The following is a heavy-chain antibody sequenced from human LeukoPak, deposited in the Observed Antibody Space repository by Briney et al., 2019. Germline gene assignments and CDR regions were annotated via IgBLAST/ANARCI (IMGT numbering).Heavy chain of an antibody. D-gene: IGHD2-15*01. V-gene: IGHV3-23*01. CDR3: ARCDGETCYSPFTH. CDR1: GFTFSSYA. J-gene: IGHJ4*02. Sequence: PGGSLRLSCAASGFTFSSYAMSWVRQAPGKGLEWISATTDSGGITYYADSVKGRFTISRGNSKNTLHLQMNSLRAEDTAVYYCARCDGETCYSPFTHWGQGTLVTVSS. CDR2: TTDSGGIT.